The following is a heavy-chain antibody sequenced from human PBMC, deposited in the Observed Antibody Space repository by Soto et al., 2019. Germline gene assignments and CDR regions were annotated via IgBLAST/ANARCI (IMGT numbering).Heavy chain of an antibody. V-gene: IGHV4-34*01. CDR3: ARALDYGDYGGHWYFDL. J-gene: IGHJ2*01. D-gene: IGHD4-17*01. Sequence: QVQLQQWGAGLLKPSETLSLTCAVYGGSFSGYYWSWIRQPPGKGLEWIGEINHSGSTNYNPSLKSGVTISVDTSKNQFSLKLSSVTAADTAVYYCARALDYGDYGGHWYFDLWGRGTLVTVSS. CDR1: GGSFSGYY. CDR2: INHSGST.